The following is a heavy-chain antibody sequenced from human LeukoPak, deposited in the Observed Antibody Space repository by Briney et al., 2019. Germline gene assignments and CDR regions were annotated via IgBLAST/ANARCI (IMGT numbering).Heavy chain of an antibody. CDR1: ELNFDDYA. CDR3: ARRAKTERGHSYGLDY. Sequence: GGSLRLACAASELNFDDYAMDWVRQAPGKGLEWVSGISWNSGNIGYADSVTGRFIISRDNAKNSLYLQMNSLRAEDTAVYYCARRAKTERGHSYGLDYWGQGTLVTVSP. D-gene: IGHD5-18*01. V-gene: IGHV3-9*01. CDR2: ISWNSGNI. J-gene: IGHJ4*02.